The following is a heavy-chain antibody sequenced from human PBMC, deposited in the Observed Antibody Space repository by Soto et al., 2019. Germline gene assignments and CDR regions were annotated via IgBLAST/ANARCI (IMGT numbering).Heavy chain of an antibody. Sequence: QVQLVESGGGLVKPGGSLRLSCAASGFTVSDYYMSWIRQAPGKGLEWVSYISSSPTYTDYADSVKGRFTISRDNAKNSLYLQMNSLRAEDTAVYYCARRRWDAFDIWGQGTMVTVSS. J-gene: IGHJ3*02. CDR3: ARRRWDAFDI. D-gene: IGHD6-13*01. CDR2: ISSSPTYT. V-gene: IGHV3-11*05. CDR1: GFTVSDYY.